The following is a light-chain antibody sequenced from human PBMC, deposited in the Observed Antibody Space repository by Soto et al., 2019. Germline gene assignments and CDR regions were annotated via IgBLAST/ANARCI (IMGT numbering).Light chain of an antibody. Sequence: QSVLTQPASVSGAPGQSIGISCTGTSSDVGGYNYVSWYQQHPGKAPKLMIYDVSNRPSGVSNRFSGSKSGNTASLTISGLQAEDEADYYCSSYTTSSTYVFGTGTKVTVL. CDR1: SSDVGGYNY. CDR2: DVS. V-gene: IGLV2-14*01. J-gene: IGLJ1*01. CDR3: SSYTTSSTYV.